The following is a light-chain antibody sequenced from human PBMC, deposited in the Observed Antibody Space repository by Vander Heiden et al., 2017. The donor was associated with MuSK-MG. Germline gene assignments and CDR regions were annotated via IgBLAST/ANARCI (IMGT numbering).Light chain of an antibody. CDR3: QQDNNWPLT. Sequence: ETVMTQSPAILSVSPGERATLSCRAGQSVSNNLAWYQQKPGQAPRLLIYGASTRAAGIPARFSGSGSGTDFTLTINSLQSEDFAVYYCQQDNNWPLTFGGGTKVEIK. J-gene: IGKJ4*01. CDR2: GAS. CDR1: QSVSNN. V-gene: IGKV3-15*01.